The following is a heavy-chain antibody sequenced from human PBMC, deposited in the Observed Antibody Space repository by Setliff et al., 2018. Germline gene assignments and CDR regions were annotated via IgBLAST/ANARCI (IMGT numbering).Heavy chain of an antibody. Sequence: ASVKVSCKASGYTFTDHYLYWVRQAPGQGLECMGRINPNNGGTNYAQKFQGRVTLTRDTSITTVYMELSTLTSDDTAVYYCVREGLSFGPGCCPNWLDPWGQGTLVTLSS. D-gene: IGHD3-3*01. CDR3: VREGLSFGPGCCPNWLDP. J-gene: IGHJ5*02. CDR1: GYTFTDHY. CDR2: INPNNGGT. V-gene: IGHV1-2*06.